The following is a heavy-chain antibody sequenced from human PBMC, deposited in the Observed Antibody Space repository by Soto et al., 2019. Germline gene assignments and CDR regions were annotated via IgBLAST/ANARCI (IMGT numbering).Heavy chain of an antibody. CDR3: ARGSKDDFWSGYHYCYYYGMDV. D-gene: IGHD3-3*01. Sequence: PSETLSLTCTVSGGSISSGDYYWSWIRQPPGKGLEWIGYIYYSGSTYYNPSLKSRVTISVDTSKNQFSLKLSSVTAADTAVYYCARGSKDDFWSGYHYCYYYGMDVWGQGTTVTVSS. CDR1: GGSISSGDYY. J-gene: IGHJ6*02. V-gene: IGHV4-30-4*01. CDR2: IYYSGST.